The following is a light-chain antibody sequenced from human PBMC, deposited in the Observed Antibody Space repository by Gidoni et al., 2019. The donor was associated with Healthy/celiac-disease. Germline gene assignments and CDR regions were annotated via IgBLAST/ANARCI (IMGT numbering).Light chain of an antibody. CDR3: QQYNNWYT. Sequence: EIVMTQSPATLSVSPGERSTLSCRASQSVSSNLAWYQQKPGQAPRLLIYGASTRATGIPARFSGSGSGTEFTLTISSLQSEEFAVYYCQQYNNWYTFGQXTKLEIK. CDR1: QSVSSN. V-gene: IGKV3-15*01. CDR2: GAS. J-gene: IGKJ2*01.